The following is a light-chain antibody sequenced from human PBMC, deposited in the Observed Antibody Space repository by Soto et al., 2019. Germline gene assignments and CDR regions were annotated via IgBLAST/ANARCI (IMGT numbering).Light chain of an antibody. CDR1: QSINTW. CDR3: QQFNTFSFT. V-gene: IGKV1-5*01. Sequence: DIQMTQSPSKLSASVGDRVSITCRASQSINTWLAWYQQKPGKAPRLLIYDASNLETGVPSRFTGSGSGTEFTLTISSLQPDDFATYYCQQFNTFSFTFGQGTKLEIK. CDR2: DAS. J-gene: IGKJ2*01.